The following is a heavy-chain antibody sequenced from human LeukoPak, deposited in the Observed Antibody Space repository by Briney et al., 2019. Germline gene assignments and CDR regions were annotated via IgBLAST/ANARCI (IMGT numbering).Heavy chain of an antibody. CDR2: ISGSGGST. CDR3: ARDGNYGSGSRRYYFDY. CDR1: GFTFSSYA. D-gene: IGHD3-10*01. Sequence: GGSLRLSCAASGFTFSSYAMSWVRQAPGKGLEWVSAISGSGGSTYYADSVKGRFTISRDNSKNTLYLQMNSLRAEDTAVYHCARDGNYGSGSRRYYFDYWGQGTLVTVSS. J-gene: IGHJ4*02. V-gene: IGHV3-23*01.